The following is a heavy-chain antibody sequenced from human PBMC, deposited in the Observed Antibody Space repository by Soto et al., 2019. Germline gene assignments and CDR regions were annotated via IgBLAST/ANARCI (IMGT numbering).Heavy chain of an antibody. J-gene: IGHJ4*02. V-gene: IGHV6-1*01. D-gene: IGHD6-19*01. CDR1: GDSVSSNSAA. Sequence: SQTLSLTCAISGDSVSSNSAAWNWIRQSPSRGLEWLGRTYYRSKWYNDYAVSVNSRITMNPDTSRNQFSLQLNSVTPEDTTVYYCASDSVSSGWYWGQGTLVTVSS. CDR2: TYYRSKWYN. CDR3: ASDSVSSGWY.